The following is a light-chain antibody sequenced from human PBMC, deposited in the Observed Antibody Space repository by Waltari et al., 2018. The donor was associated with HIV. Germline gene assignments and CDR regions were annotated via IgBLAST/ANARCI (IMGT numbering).Light chain of an antibody. CDR1: SSDVGSYNR. CDR2: EVN. V-gene: IGLV2-18*01. CDR3: SLYTGTTNVL. J-gene: IGLJ2*01. Sequence: QSALTQPPSVSGSPGQSVSISCTGSSSDVGSYNRVSWYQQPPGTAPKLNIYEVNNRPSGVPDRFSGSQSGNTASLTISGLQAEDEADYYCSLYTGTTNVLFGGGTKLTVL.